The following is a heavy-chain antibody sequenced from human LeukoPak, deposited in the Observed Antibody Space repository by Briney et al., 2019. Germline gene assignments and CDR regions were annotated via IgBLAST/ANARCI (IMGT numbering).Heavy chain of an antibody. Sequence: PSETLSPTCAVSGGSISSGGYSWSWIRQPPGKGLEWIGYIYHSGSTYYNPSLKSRVTISVDRSKNQFSLKLSSVTAADTAVYYYARGYDTPFFDYWGQGTLVTVSS. CDR2: IYHSGST. V-gene: IGHV4-30-2*01. D-gene: IGHD3-22*01. J-gene: IGHJ4*02. CDR1: GGSISSGGYS. CDR3: ARGYDTPFFDY.